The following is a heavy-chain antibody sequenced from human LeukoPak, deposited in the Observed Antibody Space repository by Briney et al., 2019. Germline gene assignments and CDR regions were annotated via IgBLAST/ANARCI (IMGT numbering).Heavy chain of an antibody. J-gene: IGHJ5*02. CDR3: ARDGSYCSSTSCYPNWFDP. CDR2: ISSSSSTI. V-gene: IGHV3-48*01. CDR1: GFTFSSYS. D-gene: IGHD2-2*01. Sequence: GGSLRLSCAASGFTFSSYSMNWVRQAPGKGLEWVSYISSSSSTIYYADSVKGRFTISRDNAKNSLYLQMNSLRAEDTAVYYCARDGSYCSSTSCYPNWFDPWGQGTLVTVSS.